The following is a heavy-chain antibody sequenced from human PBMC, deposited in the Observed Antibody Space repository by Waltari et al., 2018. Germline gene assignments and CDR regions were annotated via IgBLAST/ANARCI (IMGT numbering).Heavy chain of an antibody. Sequence: QLQLQESGPGLVKPSETLSLTCTVSGGSISSSSYYWGWIRQPPGKGLEWIGSIYYSGSTYYNPSLKCRVTISVDTSKNQFSLKLSSVTAADTAVYYCARVGFGYYYMDVWGKGTTVTIPS. V-gene: IGHV4-39*07. CDR1: GGSISSSSYY. J-gene: IGHJ6*03. CDR2: IYYSGST. D-gene: IGHD3-10*01. CDR3: ARVGFGYYYMDV.